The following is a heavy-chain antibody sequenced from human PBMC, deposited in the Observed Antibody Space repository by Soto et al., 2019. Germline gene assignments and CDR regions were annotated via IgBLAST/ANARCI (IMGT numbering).Heavy chain of an antibody. Sequence: EVQLVESGGTLVKPGGSLRLSCVGSGFIFRNPWMNWVRQAPGKGLEWIGRVKSKADGGTIDYFAPVRGRFLVSRDDSKNVLYLQMDRLEAADTGVYYCTAGFYNSGGVVSWGRGTQVTVSS. CDR1: GFIFRNPW. CDR2: VKSKADGGTI. J-gene: IGHJ4*02. V-gene: IGHV3-15*02. D-gene: IGHD2-8*02. CDR3: TAGFYNSGGVVS.